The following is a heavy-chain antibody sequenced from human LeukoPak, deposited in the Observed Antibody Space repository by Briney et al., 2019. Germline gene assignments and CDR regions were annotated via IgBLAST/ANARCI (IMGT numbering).Heavy chain of an antibody. Sequence: PGGSLRLSCAASGFTVSSNYMSWVRQAPGKGLEWVSVIYSGGSTYYADSVKGRFTISRDNSKNTLYLQMNSLRAEDTAVYYCAREKRQWLFDYWGQGALVTVSS. D-gene: IGHD6-19*01. CDR2: IYSGGST. V-gene: IGHV3-66*01. CDR1: GFTVSSNY. J-gene: IGHJ4*02. CDR3: AREKRQWLFDY.